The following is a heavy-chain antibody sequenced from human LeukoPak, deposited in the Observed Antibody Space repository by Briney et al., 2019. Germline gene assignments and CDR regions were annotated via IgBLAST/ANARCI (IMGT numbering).Heavy chain of an antibody. D-gene: IGHD5-24*01. V-gene: IGHV4-30-2*01. CDR1: GGSISSGGYS. CDR2: IYHSGST. J-gene: IGHJ3*02. CDR3: ARVPGVEIDAFDI. Sequence: PSETLSLTCAVSGGSISSGGYSWSWIRQPPGKGLEWIGYIYHSGSTYYNPSLKSRVTISVDRSKNQFSLKLSSVTAADTAVYHCARVPGVEIDAFDIWGQGTMVTVSS.